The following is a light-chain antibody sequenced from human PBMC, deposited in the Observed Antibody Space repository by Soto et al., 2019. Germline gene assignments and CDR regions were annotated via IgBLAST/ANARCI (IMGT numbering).Light chain of an antibody. CDR3: QQYYTYPRT. V-gene: IGKV4-1*01. J-gene: IGKJ1*01. CDR1: QSVYHGSYYANY. Sequence: DIVMTQSPDSLAVSLGERATINCKSSQSVYHGSYYANYYISWYQQKPGQPPKLLIYWASTRESGVPDRFSASGSGTDFTLTISSLQAEDVAIYYCQQYYTYPRTFGHGTRVEIK. CDR2: WAS.